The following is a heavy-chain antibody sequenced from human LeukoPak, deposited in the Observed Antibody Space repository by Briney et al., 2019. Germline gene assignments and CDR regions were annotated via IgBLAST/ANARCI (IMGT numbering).Heavy chain of an antibody. J-gene: IGHJ6*02. CDR1: GFTFSSYS. D-gene: IGHD6-19*01. CDR2: ISSSSSYI. Sequence: PGGSLRLSCAASGFTFSSYSMNWVRQAPGKGLEWVSAISSSSSYIYYADSVKGRFTISRDNAKNSLCLQMNSLRAEDTAVYYCARELLRVVGTNHVDVWGQGTTVAVSS. CDR3: ARELLRVVGTNHVDV. V-gene: IGHV3-21*01.